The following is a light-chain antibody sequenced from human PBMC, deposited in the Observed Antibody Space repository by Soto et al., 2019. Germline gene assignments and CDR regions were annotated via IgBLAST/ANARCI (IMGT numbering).Light chain of an antibody. J-gene: IGKJ5*01. CDR2: GST. V-gene: IGKV3-15*01. Sequence: EIVMTQSPATLSVSPWERATLSCRASQSVGTNLAWYQQIPGQVPRLLIYGSTTRATGIPGRFSGSGSGTEFTLTISSLQSEDFAVYYCQQYNDWPLITFGQGTRLEIK. CDR3: QQYNDWPLIT. CDR1: QSVGTN.